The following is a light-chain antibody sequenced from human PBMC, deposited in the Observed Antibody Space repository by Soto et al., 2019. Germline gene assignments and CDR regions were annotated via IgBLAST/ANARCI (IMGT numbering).Light chain of an antibody. V-gene: IGKV3-15*01. CDR2: GAS. CDR3: QQYNNWPLT. Sequence: EIVMTQSPATLSVSPGERATLSCRASQSVSSKLAWYQQKLGQAPRLLMYGASTSATGIPARFSGSGSGTEFTLTISSLQSEDFAVYYCQQYNNWPLTFGGGTKVEIK. J-gene: IGKJ4*01. CDR1: QSVSSK.